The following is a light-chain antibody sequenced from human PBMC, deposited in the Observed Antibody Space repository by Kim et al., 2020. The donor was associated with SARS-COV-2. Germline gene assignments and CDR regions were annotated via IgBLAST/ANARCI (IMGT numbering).Light chain of an antibody. J-gene: IGLJ3*02. V-gene: IGLV5-45*01. CDR2: YKSDSDT. CDR3: TTWHNNSWV. CDR1: SGVSVDGYR. Sequence: LTCTFSSGVSVDGYRRYWYHQKPGSPPHFLLTYKSDSDTQKGSGVPSRFSGSKDASANAGILLISGLHSEDEADYYCTTWHNNSWVFGGGTKLTVL.